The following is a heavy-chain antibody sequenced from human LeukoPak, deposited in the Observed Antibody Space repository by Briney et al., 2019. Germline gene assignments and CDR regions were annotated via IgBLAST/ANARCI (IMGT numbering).Heavy chain of an antibody. CDR1: GGSISSGSYY. CDR2: IYTSGST. J-gene: IGHJ4*02. D-gene: IGHD6-13*01. CDR3: ARDRAAAGHDY. V-gene: IGHV4-61*02. Sequence: SETLSLTCTVSGGSISSGSYYWSWIRQPAGKGLEWIGRIYTSGSTNYNPSLKSRVTISVDTSKNQFSLKLSSVTAADTAVYYCARDRAAAGHDYWGQGTLVTVSS.